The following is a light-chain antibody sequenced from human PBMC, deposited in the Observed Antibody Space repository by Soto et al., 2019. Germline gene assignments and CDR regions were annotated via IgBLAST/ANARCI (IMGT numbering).Light chain of an antibody. CDR3: QQYGSLPIT. CDR2: AAS. Sequence: AVQLTQSPSSLSASVGDSVTITCRASQGIRTDLGWYQQRPGTAPKLLIYAASNLQSGVPSRFSGSGSGRDFSFTITSLQPDDVATYFCQQYGSLPITFGQGTRLEIK. V-gene: IGKV1-6*02. CDR1: QGIRTD. J-gene: IGKJ5*01.